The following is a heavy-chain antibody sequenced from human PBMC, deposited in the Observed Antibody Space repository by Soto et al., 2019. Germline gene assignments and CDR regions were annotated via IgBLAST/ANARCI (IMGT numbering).Heavy chain of an antibody. V-gene: IGHV3-74*01. Sequence: EVQLVEAGGGLVQPGGSLRLSCAASGFTFSSYWMHWVRQVPGKGLVWVSRINTDGSATNYADSVKGRFTVSREKAKNTQYLQMNSLRAEDTAVYYCARDGEGYWGQGTLVTVSS. CDR1: GFTFSSYW. CDR3: ARDGEGY. D-gene: IGHD2-21*01. CDR2: INTDGSAT. J-gene: IGHJ4*02.